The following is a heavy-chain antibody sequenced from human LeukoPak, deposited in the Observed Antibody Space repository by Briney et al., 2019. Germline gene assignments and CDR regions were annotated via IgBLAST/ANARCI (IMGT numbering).Heavy chain of an antibody. CDR1: GFTFSSYW. V-gene: IGHV3-7*01. D-gene: IGHD2-2*02. J-gene: IGHJ3*01. CDR3: AMKAVPRPRLYDAFDF. CDR2: IKKDGSEK. Sequence: GGSLRLSCAASGFTFSSYWMSWVRQAPGKGLEWVANIKKDGSEKYYVDSVKGRFTISRDNAKNSLYLQMNSLRAEDTAVYYCAMKAVPRPRLYDAFDFWGQGTVVTVSS.